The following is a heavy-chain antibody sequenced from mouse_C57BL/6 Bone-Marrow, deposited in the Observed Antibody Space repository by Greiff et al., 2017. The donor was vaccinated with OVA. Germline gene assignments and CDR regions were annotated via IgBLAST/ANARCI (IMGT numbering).Heavy chain of an antibody. J-gene: IGHJ1*03. D-gene: IGHD1-1*01. CDR2: IHPNSGST. CDR1: GYTFTSYW. V-gene: IGHV1-64*01. Sequence: QVQLQQPGAELVKPGASVKLSCKASGYTFTSYWMHWMKQRPGQGLEWIGMIHPNSGSTNYNEKFKSKATLTVDKSSSTAYMQLSSLTSEDSAVYYCAREGYYGSSHWYFDVWGTGTTVTVSS. CDR3: AREGYYGSSHWYFDV.